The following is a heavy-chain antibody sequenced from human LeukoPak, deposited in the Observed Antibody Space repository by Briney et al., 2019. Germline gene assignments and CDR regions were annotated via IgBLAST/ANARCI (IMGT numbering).Heavy chain of an antibody. Sequence: ASVKVSCKASGYTFTGYYMHWVRQAPGQGLEWMGWINPNSGGTNYAQKFQGRVTMTRDTSISTAYMELSRLRSDDTAVYYCARDHGSGAAGDYWGQGTLVTVSS. CDR2: INPNSGGT. CDR3: ARDHGSGAAGDY. CDR1: GYTFTGYY. V-gene: IGHV1-2*02. D-gene: IGHD6-13*01. J-gene: IGHJ4*02.